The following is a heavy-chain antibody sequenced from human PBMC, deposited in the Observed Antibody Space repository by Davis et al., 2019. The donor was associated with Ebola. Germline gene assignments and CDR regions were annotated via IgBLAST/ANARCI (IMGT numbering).Heavy chain of an antibody. V-gene: IGHV1-18*01. J-gene: IGHJ3*02. D-gene: IGHD1-26*01. CDR1: GYTFKNSA. CDR3: ARTSIVGTTTTASDI. CDR2: ISAYNGNT. Sequence: ASVKVSCKASGYTFKNSAISWVRQAPGQGLEWMGWISAYNGNTAYAQILQGRVTMTTDTSTGTACMELRSLRSDDTAVYFCARTSIVGTTTTASDIWGQGTLVTVSS.